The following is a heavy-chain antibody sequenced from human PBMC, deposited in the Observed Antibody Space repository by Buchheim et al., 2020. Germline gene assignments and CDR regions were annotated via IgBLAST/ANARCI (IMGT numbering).Heavy chain of an antibody. CDR1: GFTFSTYA. D-gene: IGHD2-21*01. CDR3: AKYVRPTVTCGFDY. V-gene: IGHV3-23*01. J-gene: IGHJ4*02. CDR2: IGSDGGGI. Sequence: EVQLLDSGGGLVQPGGSLRLSCAASGFTFSTYALAWVRQAPGKGLEWVSVIGSDGGGIHYAESVQGRFAISRDNSKNTLYLQMNSLRAEDTALYYCAKYVRPTVTCGFDYWGQG.